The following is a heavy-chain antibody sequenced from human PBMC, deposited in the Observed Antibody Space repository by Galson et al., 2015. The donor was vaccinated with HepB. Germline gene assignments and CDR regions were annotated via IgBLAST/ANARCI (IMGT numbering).Heavy chain of an antibody. CDR1: GFTFSSYG. D-gene: IGHD2-21*01. V-gene: IGHV3-30*03. CDR2: ISYDGSNK. CDR3: ASLIGAGWFDP. J-gene: IGHJ5*02. Sequence: SLRLSCAASGFTFSSYGMHWVRQAPGKGLEWVAVISYDGSNKYYADSVKGRFTISRDNSKNTLYLQMNSLRAEDTAVYYCASLIGAGWFDPWGQGTLVTVSS.